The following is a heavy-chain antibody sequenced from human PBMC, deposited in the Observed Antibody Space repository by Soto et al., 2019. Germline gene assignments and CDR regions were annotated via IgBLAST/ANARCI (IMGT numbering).Heavy chain of an antibody. CDR1: GGSISSYY. D-gene: IGHD4-17*01. Sequence: SETLSLTCTVSGGSISSYYLSWIRQPPGKGLEWIGYIYYSGSTNYNPSLKSRVTISVDTSKNQFSLKLSSVTAADTAVYYCARVDYGDFSHFDYWGQGTLVTVSS. J-gene: IGHJ4*02. CDR2: IYYSGST. CDR3: ARVDYGDFSHFDY. V-gene: IGHV4-59*01.